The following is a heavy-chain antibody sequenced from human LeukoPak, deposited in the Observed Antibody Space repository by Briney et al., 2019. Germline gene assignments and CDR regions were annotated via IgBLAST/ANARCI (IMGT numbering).Heavy chain of an antibody. V-gene: IGHV3-7*03. CDR3: ARAVLLRFGELLPSPYFDY. Sequence: GGSLRLSCAASGFTFSSYWMNWARQAPGKGLEWVASINHNGNVNYYVDSVKGRFTISRDNAKNSLYLQMSNLRAEDTAVYYCARAVLLRFGELLPSPYFDYWGQGTLVTVSS. CDR2: INHNGNVN. J-gene: IGHJ4*02. D-gene: IGHD3-10*01. CDR1: GFTFSSYW.